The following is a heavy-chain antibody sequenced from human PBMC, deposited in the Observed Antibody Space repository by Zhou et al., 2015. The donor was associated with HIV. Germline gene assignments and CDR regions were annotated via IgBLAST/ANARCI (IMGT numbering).Heavy chain of an antibody. Sequence: QVQLVQSGAEVKKPGASVKVSCKASGYTFTSYYMHWVRQAPGQGLEWMGIINPSGGSTSYAQKFQGRVTMTRDTSTSTVYMELSSLRSEDTAVYYCARDSASSITMIVVVIGGMDVVGPRDHGHRLL. CDR3: ARDSASSITMIVVVIGGMDV. V-gene: IGHV1-46*01. CDR2: INPSGGST. CDR1: GYTFTSYY. D-gene: IGHD3-22*01. J-gene: IGHJ6*02.